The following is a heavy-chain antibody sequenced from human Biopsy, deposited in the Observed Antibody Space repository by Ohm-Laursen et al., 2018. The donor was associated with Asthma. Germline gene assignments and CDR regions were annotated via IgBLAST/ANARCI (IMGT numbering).Heavy chain of an antibody. Sequence: SQTLPLTCTVSGDSIDSGDYSWTWIRQSPGVGLEWIGYIYRNGDTYYNPTLKNRVTISIDRSKNQFSLRLRSVTAADTAVYYCARGWNCGGDCYSLDSWGQGTLVTVSS. CDR1: GDSIDSGDYS. J-gene: IGHJ4*02. V-gene: IGHV4-30-2*06. D-gene: IGHD2-21*02. CDR3: ARGWNCGGDCYSLDS. CDR2: IYRNGDT.